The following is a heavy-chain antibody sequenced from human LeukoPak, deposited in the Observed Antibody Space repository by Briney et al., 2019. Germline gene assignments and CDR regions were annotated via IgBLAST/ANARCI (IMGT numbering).Heavy chain of an antibody. CDR3: ARDRPHFDC. V-gene: IGHV3-30-3*01. Sequence: PGGSLRLSCAASGFTFSSYAMHWVRQAPGKGLEWVAVISYDGSNKYYADSVKGRFTISRDNSKNTLYLQMNSLRAEDTAVYYCARDRPHFDCWGQGTLVTVSS. D-gene: IGHD6-6*01. J-gene: IGHJ4*02. CDR1: GFTFSSYA. CDR2: ISYDGSNK.